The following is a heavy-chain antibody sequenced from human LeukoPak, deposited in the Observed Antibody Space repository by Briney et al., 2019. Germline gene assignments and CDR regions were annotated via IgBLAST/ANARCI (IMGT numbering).Heavy chain of an antibody. Sequence: GGSLRLSCAASGFTFSSYWMSWVRQAPGKGLEWVANIKQDGSEKYYVDSVKGRFTISRDNAKNSLYLQMNSLRAEDTAVYYCAKVGVIAYCGGDCYPDAFDIWGQGTMVTVSS. CDR3: AKVGVIAYCGGDCYPDAFDI. D-gene: IGHD2-21*02. CDR2: IKQDGSEK. J-gene: IGHJ3*02. CDR1: GFTFSSYW. V-gene: IGHV3-7*03.